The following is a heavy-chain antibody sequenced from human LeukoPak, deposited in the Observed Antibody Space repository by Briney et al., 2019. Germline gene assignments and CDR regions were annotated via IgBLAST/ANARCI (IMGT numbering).Heavy chain of an antibody. J-gene: IGHJ3*02. D-gene: IGHD5-18*01. CDR2: IYYSGST. CDR1: GGSISSYY. V-gene: IGHV4-59*01. Sequence: PSETLSLTCTVSGGSISSYYWSWIRQPPGKGLEWIGYIYYSGSTNYNPSLKSRVTISVDTSKNQFSLKLSSVTVADTAVYYCARLYSYGRDAFDIWGQGTMVTVSS. CDR3: ARLYSYGRDAFDI.